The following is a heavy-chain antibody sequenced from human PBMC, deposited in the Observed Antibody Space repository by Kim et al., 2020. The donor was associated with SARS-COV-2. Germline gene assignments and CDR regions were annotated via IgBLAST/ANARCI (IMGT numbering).Heavy chain of an antibody. V-gene: IGHV3-43*01. CDR1: GFPFDDYT. D-gene: IGHD7-27*01. Sequence: GGSLRLSCAASGFPFDDYTMHWVRQGPGKGLEWVSLITWDGSQPYHRDSVKGRFTISRDNSKNSLYLQMDSLTTEDTALYYCAKTLTRQGSFYYFGLDVWGQGTSVSV. J-gene: IGHJ6*02. CDR3: AKTLTRQGSFYYFGLDV. CDR2: ITWDGSQP.